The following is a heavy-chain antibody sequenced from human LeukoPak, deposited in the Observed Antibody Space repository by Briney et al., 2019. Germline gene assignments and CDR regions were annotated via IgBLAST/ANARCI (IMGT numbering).Heavy chain of an antibody. Sequence: ASVKVSCKASGYTFTSYGISWVRQAPGQGLEWMGGIIPIFGTANYAQKFQGRVTITADESTSTAYMELSSLRSEDTAVYYCAREVVVPAARFDPWGQGTLVTVSS. CDR3: AREVVVPAARFDP. V-gene: IGHV1-69*13. CDR2: IIPIFGTA. CDR1: GYTFTSYG. D-gene: IGHD2-2*01. J-gene: IGHJ5*02.